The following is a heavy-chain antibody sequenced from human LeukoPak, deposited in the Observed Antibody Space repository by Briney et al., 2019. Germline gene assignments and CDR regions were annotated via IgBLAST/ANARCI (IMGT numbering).Heavy chain of an antibody. V-gene: IGHV4-30-2*03. Sequence: ESSETLSLTCTVSGGSIGSGAYYWSWIRQPPGKGLEWIGCFYHTGDTYYNPSLKSRVTISVDTSKNQFSLNLSSVTAADTAIYYCARHSSSESRVDYWGQGTLVTVSS. CDR2: FYHTGDT. CDR1: GGSIGSGAYY. J-gene: IGHJ4*02. D-gene: IGHD6-6*01. CDR3: ARHSSSESRVDY.